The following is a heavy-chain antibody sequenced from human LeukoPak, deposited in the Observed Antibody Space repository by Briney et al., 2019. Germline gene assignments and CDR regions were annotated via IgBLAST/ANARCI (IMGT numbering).Heavy chain of an antibody. Sequence: GESLKSSCNGSGYSFTSYWIGWVRQMPGKGLEWMGIIYPGDSDTRYSPSFQGQVTISADKSISTAYLQWSSLKASDTAMYYCARWDYDILTGYWQGYFDYWGQGTLVTVSS. CDR3: ARWDYDILTGYWQGYFDY. J-gene: IGHJ4*02. V-gene: IGHV5-51*01. CDR1: GYSFTSYW. CDR2: IYPGDSDT. D-gene: IGHD3-9*01.